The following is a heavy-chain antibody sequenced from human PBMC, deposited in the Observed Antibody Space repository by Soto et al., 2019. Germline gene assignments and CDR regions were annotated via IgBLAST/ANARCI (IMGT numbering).Heavy chain of an antibody. CDR2: VSHDGSLY. CDR1: GFTFSSCA. V-gene: IGHV3-30*18. CDR3: VKDRSDTWSFDY. D-gene: IGHD2-8*02. Sequence: QVQLVESGGGVVQPGGSLRLSCAASGFTFSSCAMHWVRQVPGKGLEWLAVVSHDGSLYPYADSVKGRFSISRDNSRKTLYLQMNSLRPDDTAVYYCVKDRSDTWSFDYWGKGTLVTVSS. J-gene: IGHJ4*02.